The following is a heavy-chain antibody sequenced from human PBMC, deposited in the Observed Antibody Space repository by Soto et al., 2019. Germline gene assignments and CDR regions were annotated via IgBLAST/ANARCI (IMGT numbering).Heavy chain of an antibody. V-gene: IGHV4-34*01. Sequence: QVQLQQWGAGLLKPSETLSLTCAVYGGSFSGYYWSWIRQPPGKGLEWIGEINHSGSTNYNPSLKSRVTISVDTSKNQFSLKLSSVIAADTAVYYCARAYGGNSGVFDYWGQGTLVTVSS. D-gene: IGHD4-17*01. CDR2: INHSGST. J-gene: IGHJ4*02. CDR3: ARAYGGNSGVFDY. CDR1: GGSFSGYY.